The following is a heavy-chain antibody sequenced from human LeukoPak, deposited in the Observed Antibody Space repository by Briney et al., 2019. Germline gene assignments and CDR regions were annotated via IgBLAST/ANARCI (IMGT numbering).Heavy chain of an antibody. CDR2: IIPILGIA. D-gene: IGHD2-2*01. CDR3: ARDSYCSSTSCYWVY. V-gene: IGHV1-69*04. Sequence: ASVKVSCKASGGTFSSYAISWVRQAPGQGLEWMGRIIPILGIANYAQKFQGRVTITADKSTSTAYMELSSLRSEDTAVYYCARDSYCSSTSCYWVYWGQGTLVTVSS. J-gene: IGHJ4*02. CDR1: GGTFSSYA.